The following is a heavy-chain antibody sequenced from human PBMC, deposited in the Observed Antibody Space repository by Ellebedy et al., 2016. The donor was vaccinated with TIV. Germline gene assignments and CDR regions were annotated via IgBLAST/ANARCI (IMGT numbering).Heavy chain of an antibody. CDR1: GFTFSSYW. J-gene: IGHJ6*02. CDR3: ARDKYYDILTGYYTHYYGMDV. Sequence: GESLKISCAASGFTFSSYWMSWVRQAPGKGLEWVANIKQDGSEKYYVDSVKGRFTISRDNAKNSLYLQMNSLRAEDTAVYYCARDKYYDILTGYYTHYYGMDVWGQGTTVTVSS. CDR2: IKQDGSEK. V-gene: IGHV3-7*01. D-gene: IGHD3-9*01.